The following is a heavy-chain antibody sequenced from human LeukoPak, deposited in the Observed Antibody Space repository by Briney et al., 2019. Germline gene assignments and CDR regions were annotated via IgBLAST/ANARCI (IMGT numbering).Heavy chain of an antibody. CDR1: GFTFSSYG. CDR2: IRYDGSNK. Sequence: GGSLRLSCAASGFTFSSYGMHWVRQAPGKGLEWVAFIRYDGSNKYYADSVKGRFTISRDNSENTLYLQMNSLRAEDTAVYYCAKDLLDSSSPQGVDYWGQGTLVTVSS. V-gene: IGHV3-30*02. J-gene: IGHJ4*02. CDR3: AKDLLDSSSPQGVDY. D-gene: IGHD6-6*01.